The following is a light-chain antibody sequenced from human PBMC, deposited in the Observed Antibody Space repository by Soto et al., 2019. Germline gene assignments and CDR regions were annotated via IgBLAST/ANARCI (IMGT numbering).Light chain of an antibody. Sequence: QSVLTQAACVSGSPGQSIAISCTGTSSDVGGYNYVSWYQQHPGKAPKLMIHEVSNRPSGVSDRFSGSKSGNTASLTISGLQADDEADYYCSSHTSYSTRVFGTGTKVTVL. CDR1: SSDVGGYNY. J-gene: IGLJ1*01. V-gene: IGLV2-14*01. CDR2: EVS. CDR3: SSHTSYSTRV.